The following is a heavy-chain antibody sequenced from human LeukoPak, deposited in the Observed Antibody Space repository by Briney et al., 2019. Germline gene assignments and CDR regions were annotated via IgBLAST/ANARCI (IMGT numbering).Heavy chain of an antibody. D-gene: IGHD6-13*01. Sequence: GGSLRLSCAASGFTFSSYAMSWVRQAPGKGLEWVSAISGSGGRTYYADSVKGRFTISRDNSKNTLYLQMHSLRAEDTAVYYCAKERPRSSSPGNYYFDYWGQGTLVTVSS. V-gene: IGHV3-23*01. CDR1: GFTFSSYA. CDR2: ISGSGGRT. CDR3: AKERPRSSSPGNYYFDY. J-gene: IGHJ4*02.